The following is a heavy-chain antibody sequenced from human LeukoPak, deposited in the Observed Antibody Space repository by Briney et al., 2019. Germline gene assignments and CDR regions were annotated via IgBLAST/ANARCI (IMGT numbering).Heavy chain of an antibody. V-gene: IGHV4-59*08. CDR2: VYYSGST. CDR1: GGSISNGY. D-gene: IGHD6-13*01. CDR3: ARRRRLAAVGTDAFDI. Sequence: SETLSLTCTVSGGSISNGYWNWIRQPPGKGLEWIGFVYYSGSTKYNPSLESRVTISVDTSKTQFSLKLRSVTAADTAVYYCARRRRLAAVGTDAFDIWGQGTVVTVSS. J-gene: IGHJ3*02.